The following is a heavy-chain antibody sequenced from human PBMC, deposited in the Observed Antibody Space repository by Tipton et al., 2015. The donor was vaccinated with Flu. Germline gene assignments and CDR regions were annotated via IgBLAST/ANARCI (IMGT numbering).Heavy chain of an antibody. D-gene: IGHD4-11*01. Sequence: TLSLTCAVSDYSLSSGYYWGWIRQPPGKGLEWIASIYHTGNTYYDPSLKSRVTISVDTSKNQFSLKLSSVTAADTAVYYCARRGYSNYVSEPKNWFDLWGQGILVTVSA. J-gene: IGHJ5*02. CDR3: ARRGYSNYVSEPKNWFDL. V-gene: IGHV4-38-2*01. CDR2: IYHTGNT. CDR1: DYSLSSGYY.